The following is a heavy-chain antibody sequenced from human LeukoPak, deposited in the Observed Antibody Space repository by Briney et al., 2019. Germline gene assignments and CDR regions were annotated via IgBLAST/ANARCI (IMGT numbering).Heavy chain of an antibody. J-gene: IGHJ6*03. CDR3: AKARGLPPYYYYMDV. CDR2: ISWDGGST. Sequence: PGGSLRLSCAASGFTFDDYAMHWVRQAPGKGLAWVSFISWDGGSTYYADSVKGRFTISRDNSKNSLYLQMNSLRAEDTALYYCAKARGLPPYYYYMDVWGKGTTVTVSS. V-gene: IGHV3-43D*04. CDR1: GFTFDDYA.